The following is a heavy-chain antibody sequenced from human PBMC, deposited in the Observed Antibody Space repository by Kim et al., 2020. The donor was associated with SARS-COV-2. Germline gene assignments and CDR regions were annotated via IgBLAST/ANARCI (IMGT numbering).Heavy chain of an antibody. CDR3: ARVVLIVGTSRGGYGMDV. CDR1: GDSISSDN. D-gene: IGHD1-26*01. CDR2: IYYSGNT. J-gene: IGHJ6*02. V-gene: IGHV4-59*01. Sequence: SETLSLTCTVSGDSISSDNWSWIRQPPGKGLQWIGYIYYSGNTYYNPSLKSRVTISVDTSKNQFSLKLNSVTAADTAVYYCARVVLIVGTSRGGYGMDVWGQGTTVTVSS.